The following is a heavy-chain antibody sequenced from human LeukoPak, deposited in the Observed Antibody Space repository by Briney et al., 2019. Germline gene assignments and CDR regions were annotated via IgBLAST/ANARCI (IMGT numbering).Heavy chain of an antibody. D-gene: IGHD6-13*01. Sequence: SVKVSCKASGGTFSSYAISWVRQAPGQGLEWMGRIIPILGIANYAQKFQGRVTITADRSTSTAYMELSSLRSEDTAVYYCARGSHIAAAATAEYFQHWGQGTLVTVSS. CDR1: GGTFSSYA. V-gene: IGHV1-69*04. CDR2: IIPILGIA. CDR3: ARGSHIAAAATAEYFQH. J-gene: IGHJ1*01.